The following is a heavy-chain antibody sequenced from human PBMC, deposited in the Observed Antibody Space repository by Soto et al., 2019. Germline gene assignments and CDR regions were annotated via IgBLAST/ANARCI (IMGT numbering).Heavy chain of an antibody. D-gene: IGHD3-22*01. J-gene: IGHJ4*02. V-gene: IGHV1-3*01. CDR2: INAGNGNT. CDR1: GYTFTTYA. CDR3: AREYESSGYFFDY. Sequence: QVQLVQSGAEVKKPGASVKVSCKASGYTFTTYAMHWVRQAPGQRFEWMGWINAGNGNTKYSQKFQGRVTITWDTSASTAYMELSSLRSEDTAVYYCAREYESSGYFFDYWGQGTLVTASS.